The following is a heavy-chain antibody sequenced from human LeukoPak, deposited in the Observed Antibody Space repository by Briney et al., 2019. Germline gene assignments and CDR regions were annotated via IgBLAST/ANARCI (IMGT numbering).Heavy chain of an antibody. CDR2: MSYDGSHK. CDR1: GFSFISYT. Sequence: GGSLRLSCVASGFSFISYTMHWVRQAPGKGLEWVAVMSYDGSHKYLADSVKGRFTISRDNSKNTLYLQTNSLRVEDTAVYYCARDRRAAAGTRWFDPWGQGTLVTVSS. V-gene: IGHV3-30*04. J-gene: IGHJ5*02. D-gene: IGHD6-13*01. CDR3: ARDRRAAAGTRWFDP.